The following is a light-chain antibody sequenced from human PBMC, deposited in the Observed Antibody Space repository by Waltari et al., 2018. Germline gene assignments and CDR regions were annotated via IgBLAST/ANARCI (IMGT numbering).Light chain of an antibody. J-gene: IGKJ1*01. Sequence: ETVLTQSPATLSLSPGARATLSCTASQSISSHLAWYQQKPGQPPRLLIYDESKRATGIPARFSCSGSGTDFTLTISSLEPEDFAVYYCQQRSNLWTFGQGTKVEIK. V-gene: IGKV3-11*01. CDR3: QQRSNLWT. CDR1: QSISSH. CDR2: DES.